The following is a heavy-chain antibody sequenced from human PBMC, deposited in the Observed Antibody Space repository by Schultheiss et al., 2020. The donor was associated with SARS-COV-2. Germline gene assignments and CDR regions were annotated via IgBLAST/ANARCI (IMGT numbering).Heavy chain of an antibody. CDR1: GGSISSGGYY. Sequence: SETLSLTCTVSGGSISSGGYYWSWIRQHPGKGLEWIGYIYYSGSTYYNPSLKSRVTISVDTSKNQFSLKLSSVTAADTAVYYCARDSRGASMVRGVMDDYYYYGMDVWGQGTTVTVSS. J-gene: IGHJ6*02. V-gene: IGHV4-31*03. CDR2: IYYSGST. D-gene: IGHD3-10*01. CDR3: ARDSRGASMVRGVMDDYYYYGMDV.